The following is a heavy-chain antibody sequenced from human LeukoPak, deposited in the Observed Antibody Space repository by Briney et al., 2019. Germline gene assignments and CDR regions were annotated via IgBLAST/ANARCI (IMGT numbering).Heavy chain of an antibody. CDR3: ARALGWPEAFDI. CDR2: IYTSGST. Sequence: SETLSLTCTVSGGSISSGSYYWSWIRQPAGKGLEWIGRIYTSGSTNYNPSLKSRVTISVDTSKNQFSLKLSSVTAADTAVYYCARALGWPEAFDIWGQGTMVTVSS. CDR1: GGSISSGSYY. D-gene: IGHD2-15*01. J-gene: IGHJ3*02. V-gene: IGHV4-61*02.